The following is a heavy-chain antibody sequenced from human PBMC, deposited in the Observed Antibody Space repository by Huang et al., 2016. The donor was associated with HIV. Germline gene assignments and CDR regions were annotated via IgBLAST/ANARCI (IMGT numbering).Heavy chain of an antibody. CDR1: GFTFSSYG. CDR3: AKGSMANAFDI. Sequence: QVQLVESGGGVVQPGGSLRLSCAASGFTFSSYGRHWVRQAPVKGLEWVTFIRDDGSNKYYADSVRGRFTIARDNSKNTLYLQMNSLRAEDTAVYYCAKGSMANAFDIWGQGTMVTVSS. V-gene: IGHV3-30*02. J-gene: IGHJ3*02. CDR2: IRDDGSNK. D-gene: IGHD3-10*01.